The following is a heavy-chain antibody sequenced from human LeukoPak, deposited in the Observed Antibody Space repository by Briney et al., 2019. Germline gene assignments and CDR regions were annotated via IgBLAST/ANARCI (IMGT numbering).Heavy chain of an antibody. CDR2: INAGNGNT. J-gene: IGHJ1*01. D-gene: IGHD3-22*01. Sequence: GASVKVSCKTSGYTFTNYGMHWVRQAPRQSPEWMAWINAGNGNTKSSQKFQDRVTVTRDTSASTAHMELNSLSSEDTAVYYCARVPLYDASGHYYPHWGQGTLVTVSS. CDR3: ARVPLYDASGHYYPH. CDR1: GYTFTNYG. V-gene: IGHV1-3*01.